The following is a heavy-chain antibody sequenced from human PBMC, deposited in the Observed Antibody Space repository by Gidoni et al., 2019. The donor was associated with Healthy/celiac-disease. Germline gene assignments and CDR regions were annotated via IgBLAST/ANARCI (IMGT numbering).Heavy chain of an antibody. D-gene: IGHD4-17*01. V-gene: IGHV1-69*01. Sequence: PGQGLEWMGGINPIFGTANYAQKFQGRVTITADESTSTAYMELSSLRSEDTALYYCASRRLGDYGYNYWGQGTLVTVSS. CDR3: ASRRLGDYGYNY. CDR2: INPIFGTA. J-gene: IGHJ4*02.